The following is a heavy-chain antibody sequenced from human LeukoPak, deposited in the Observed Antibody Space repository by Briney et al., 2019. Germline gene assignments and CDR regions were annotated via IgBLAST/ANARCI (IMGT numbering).Heavy chain of an antibody. Sequence: GSLRLSCAASGFTFSTYNINWVRQASGKGLEWVSSISGSSTYIFYADSVKGRFTISRDNAKNSLYLQMNSLRVEDTAVYYCARVKGTERDYWGQGTLVTVSS. CDR1: GFTFSTYN. CDR3: ARVKGTERDY. D-gene: IGHD3/OR15-3a*01. J-gene: IGHJ4*02. CDR2: ISGSSTYI. V-gene: IGHV3-21*01.